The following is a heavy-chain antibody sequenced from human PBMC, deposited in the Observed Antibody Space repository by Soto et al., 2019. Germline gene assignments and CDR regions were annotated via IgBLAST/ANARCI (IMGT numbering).Heavy chain of an antibody. J-gene: IGHJ5*02. CDR2: ISAYNGNT. Sequence: ASVKVCCKASGYTFTSYGMRWVRQAPGRGLEWMGWISAYNGNTNYAQKLQGRVTMTTDTSTSTAYMELRSLRSDDTAVYYCARVSTMGWFDPWGQGTLVTVSS. CDR3: ARVSTMGWFDP. CDR1: GYTFTSYG. D-gene: IGHD5-12*01. V-gene: IGHV1-18*01.